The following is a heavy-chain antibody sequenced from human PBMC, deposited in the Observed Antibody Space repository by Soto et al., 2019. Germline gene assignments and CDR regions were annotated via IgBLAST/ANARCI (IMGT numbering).Heavy chain of an antibody. CDR3: ARDTGYTFGSLNY. CDR2: MNAGVGNT. Sequence: HVELVQSGADVKKPWASVTISCKASGYTFTDYALHWVRQAPGQRLEWMGWMNAGVGNTLYSQKFQGRITITRDTSASTAHMELNSLKSEDTAIYYCARDTGYTFGSLNYWGPGTLVTVSS. CDR1: GYTFTDYA. D-gene: IGHD5-18*01. J-gene: IGHJ4*02. V-gene: IGHV1-3*01.